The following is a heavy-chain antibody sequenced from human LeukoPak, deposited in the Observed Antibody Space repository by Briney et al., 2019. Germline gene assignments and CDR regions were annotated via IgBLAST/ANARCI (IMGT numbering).Heavy chain of an antibody. J-gene: IGHJ6*03. CDR3: ARVGPTRGDFWSGYQYYYYYMDV. CDR1: GFNFSSYS. V-gene: IGHV3-21*01. Sequence: GGSLRLSCAASGFNFSSYSMNWVRQAPGKGLEWVSSISSSSSYIYYADSVKGRFTISRDNAKNSLYLQMNSLRAEDTAVYYCARVGPTRGDFWSGYQYYYYYMDVWGKGTTVTVSS. D-gene: IGHD3-3*01. CDR2: ISSSSSYI.